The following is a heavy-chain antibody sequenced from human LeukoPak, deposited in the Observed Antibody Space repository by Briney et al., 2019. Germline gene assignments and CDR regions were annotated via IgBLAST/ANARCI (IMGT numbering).Heavy chain of an antibody. V-gene: IGHV1-46*01. CDR2: INPSGGST. CDR1: GYTFTSYY. Sequence: ASVKVSCKASGYTFTSYYMHWVRQAPGQGLEWMGIINPSGGSTSYAQKFQGRVTMTRDMSTSTVHMELSSLRSEDTAVYYCARARDNWNYKGGFDYWGQGTLVTVSS. J-gene: IGHJ4*02. D-gene: IGHD1-7*01. CDR3: ARARDNWNYKGGFDY.